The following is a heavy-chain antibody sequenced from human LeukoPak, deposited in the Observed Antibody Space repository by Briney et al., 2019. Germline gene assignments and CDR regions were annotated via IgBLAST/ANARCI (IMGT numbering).Heavy chain of an antibody. V-gene: IGHV3-23*01. Sequence: PGGSLRLSCAASGFTFSSYAINWVRQAPGKGLEWVSAISGSGGSTYYADSVKGRFTISRDNSKNTLYLQMNSLRAEDTAVYYCARERYYYGSGIWNWFDPWGQGTLVTVSS. J-gene: IGHJ5*02. CDR2: ISGSGGST. CDR3: ARERYYYGSGIWNWFDP. D-gene: IGHD3-10*01. CDR1: GFTFSSYA.